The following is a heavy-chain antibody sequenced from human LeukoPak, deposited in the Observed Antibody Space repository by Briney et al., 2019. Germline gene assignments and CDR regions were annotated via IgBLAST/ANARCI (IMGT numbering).Heavy chain of an antibody. Sequence: GGSLRLSCAASGFTSNSYAMSWVRQAPGKGLEWVSTIGGSGGGPYYAGSVKGRFTISRDNSKNTLYLQMNSLRAEDTALYYCAKDSGGSSSWYRGVAFDIWGQGTLVTVSS. V-gene: IGHV3-23*01. J-gene: IGHJ3*02. CDR2: IGGSGGGP. CDR1: GFTSNSYA. CDR3: AKDSGGSSSWYRGVAFDI. D-gene: IGHD6-13*01.